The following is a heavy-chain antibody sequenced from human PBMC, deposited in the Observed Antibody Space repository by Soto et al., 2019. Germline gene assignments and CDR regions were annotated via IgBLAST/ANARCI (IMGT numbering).Heavy chain of an antibody. J-gene: IGHJ1*01. CDR3: ARDRVESGYPEYFQH. V-gene: IGHV3-53*01. Sequence: EVQLVESGGGLLQPGGSLRLSCAASGFTVSSNYMSWVRQAPGKGLEWVSVIYGGGSTYYADSVKGRFTISRDNSKNTLYLQMNSLRAEDTAVYYCARDRVESGYPEYFQHWGQGTRVTVSS. D-gene: IGHD3-22*01. CDR1: GFTVSSNY. CDR2: IYGGGST.